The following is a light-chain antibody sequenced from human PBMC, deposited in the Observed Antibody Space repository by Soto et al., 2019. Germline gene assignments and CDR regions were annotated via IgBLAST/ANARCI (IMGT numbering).Light chain of an antibody. CDR3: NSYTSSTAYV. J-gene: IGLJ1*01. CDR1: SSDVGRYNY. Sequence: QSVLTQPASVSGSPGQSITIPCTGASSDVGRYNYVSWYQLHPGKAPKLIIYEVSNRPSGVSNRFSGSKSGNTASLTISGLRAEDEADYYCNSYTSSTAYVFGTGTKVTVL. CDR2: EVS. V-gene: IGLV2-14*01.